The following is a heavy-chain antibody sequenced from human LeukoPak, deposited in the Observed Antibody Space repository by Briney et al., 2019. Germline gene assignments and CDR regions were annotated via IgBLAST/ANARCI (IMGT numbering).Heavy chain of an antibody. CDR1: GGSISSSNW. CDR2: INHSGST. CDR3: ATQAGYSSGWLAGYWYFDL. J-gene: IGHJ2*01. Sequence: SETLSLTCAVSGGSISSSNWWSWVRQPPGKGLEWFGEINHSGSTNYSPSLKSRVTISVDTSKNQFSLKLSSVTAADTAVYYCATQAGYSSGWLAGYWYFDLWGRGTLVTVSS. D-gene: IGHD6-19*01. V-gene: IGHV4-4*02.